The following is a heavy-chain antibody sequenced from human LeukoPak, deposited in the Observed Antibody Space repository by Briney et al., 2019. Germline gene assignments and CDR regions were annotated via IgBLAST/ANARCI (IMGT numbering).Heavy chain of an antibody. D-gene: IGHD3-9*01. CDR2: IKQDGSEK. Sequence: GGSLRLSCAASGFTFSSYWMSWVRQAPGKGLEWVANIKQDGSEKYYVDSVKGRFTISRDNAKNSLYLQMNSLRAEDTAVYYCARDRPVSGILTGYDPYYYMDVWGKGTTVTVSS. CDR3: ARDRPVSGILTGYDPYYYMDV. J-gene: IGHJ6*03. CDR1: GFTFSSYW. V-gene: IGHV3-7*01.